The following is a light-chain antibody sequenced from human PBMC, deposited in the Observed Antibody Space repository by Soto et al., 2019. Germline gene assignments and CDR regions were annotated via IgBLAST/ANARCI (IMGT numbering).Light chain of an antibody. Sequence: EIALTSSSGTLSLNPRERATLSCRASQGVGNKYLAWYQQRPGQAPSLLIYAASSRATGVPDRFSGSGSGTDFTLTISRLEPAAFAVYYCQQHTNAHGLTFGQEPRLEIK. CDR3: QQHTNAHGLT. J-gene: IGKJ5*01. V-gene: IGKV3-20*01. CDR2: AAS. CDR1: QGVGNKY.